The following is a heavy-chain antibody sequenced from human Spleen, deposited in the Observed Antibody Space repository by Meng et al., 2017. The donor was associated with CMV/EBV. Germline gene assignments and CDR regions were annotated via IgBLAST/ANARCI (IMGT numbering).Heavy chain of an antibody. D-gene: IGHD6-13*01. CDR3: ARVVAAADNGGMDV. Sequence: GESLKISCAASGFTFSNYAMHWVRQAPAKGLEWVAVISYDGGNKDYADSVKGRFTISRDNSKNTLYLQMNGLRAEDTAVYYCARVVAAADNGGMDVWGQGTTVTVSS. CDR1: GFTFSNYA. J-gene: IGHJ6*02. V-gene: IGHV3-30-3*01. CDR2: ISYDGGNK.